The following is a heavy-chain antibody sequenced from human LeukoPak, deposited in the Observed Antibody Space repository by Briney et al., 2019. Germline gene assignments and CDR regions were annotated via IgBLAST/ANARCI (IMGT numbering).Heavy chain of an antibody. CDR3: ARHPYSGSYHFDY. CDR2: INPKSGGT. Sequence: ASVKVSCKASGYTFTGYYVHWVRQAPGQGLEWMGWINPKSGGTKYAQKFQGRVTMTRDTSISTAYMELSRLTSDDTAVYYCARHPYSGSYHFDYWGQGTLVTVSS. CDR1: GYTFTGYY. J-gene: IGHJ4*02. V-gene: IGHV1-2*02. D-gene: IGHD1-26*01.